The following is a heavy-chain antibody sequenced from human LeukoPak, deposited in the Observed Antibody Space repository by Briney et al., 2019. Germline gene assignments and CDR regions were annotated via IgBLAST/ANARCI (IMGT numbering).Heavy chain of an antibody. CDR2: INHSGST. CDR1: GGSFSGYY. CDR3: ARDPTKGMGATYFDY. Sequence: SETLSLTCAVYGGSFSGYYWSWIRQPPGKGLEWIGEINHSGSTNYNPSLKSRVTISVDTSKNQFSLKLSSVTAADTAVYYCARDPTKGMGATYFDYWGQGTLVTVSS. D-gene: IGHD1-26*01. J-gene: IGHJ4*02. V-gene: IGHV4-34*01.